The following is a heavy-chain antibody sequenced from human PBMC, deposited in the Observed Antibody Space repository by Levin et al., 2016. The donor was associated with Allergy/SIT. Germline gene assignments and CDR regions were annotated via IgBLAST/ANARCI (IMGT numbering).Heavy chain of an antibody. Sequence: GESLKISCAASGFTFSSYDMHWVRQATGKGLEWVSAIGTAGDTYYPGSVKGRFTISRENAKNSLYLQMNSLRAGDTAVYYCARAVGTYSSSWRGYWYFDLWGRGTLVTVSS. CDR3: ARAVGTYSSSWRGYWYFDL. J-gene: IGHJ2*01. CDR1: GFTFSSYD. CDR2: IGTAGDT. D-gene: IGHD6-13*01. V-gene: IGHV3-13*01.